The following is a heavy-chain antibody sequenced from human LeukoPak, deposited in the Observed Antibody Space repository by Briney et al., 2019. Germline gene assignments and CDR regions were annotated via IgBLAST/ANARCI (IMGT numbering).Heavy chain of an antibody. CDR2: INPNSGGT. V-gene: IGHV1-2*06. J-gene: IGHJ6*03. CDR1: GYTFTGNY. CDR3: ARSPVYYYYYMDV. Sequence: GASVKVSCKASGYTFTGNYMHWVRQAPGQGLEWMGRINPNSGGTNYAQKFQGRVTMTRDTSISTAYMELSRLRSDDTAVYYCARSPVYYYYYMDVWGKGTTVTVPS.